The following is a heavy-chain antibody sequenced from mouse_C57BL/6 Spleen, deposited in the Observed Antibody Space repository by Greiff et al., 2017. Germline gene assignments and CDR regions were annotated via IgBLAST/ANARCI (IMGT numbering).Heavy chain of an antibody. CDR2: IYPGDGDT. CDR1: GYAFSSYW. Sequence: QVQLQLSGAELVKPGASVKISCKASGYAFSSYWMNWVKQRPGKGLEWIGQIYPGDGDTNYNGKFKGKATLTADKSSSTAYMQLRSLTSEDSAVYYCTRRLRDYFDYWGQGTTLTVSS. CDR3: TRRLRDYFDY. D-gene: IGHD1-2*01. V-gene: IGHV1-80*01. J-gene: IGHJ2*01.